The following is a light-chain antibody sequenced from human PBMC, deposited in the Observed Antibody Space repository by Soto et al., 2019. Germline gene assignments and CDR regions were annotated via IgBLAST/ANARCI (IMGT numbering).Light chain of an antibody. CDR3: SSYTSSSPYV. J-gene: IGLJ1*01. Sequence: QSVLTQPASVSGSPGQSITISCTGTSSDVGGYNYDSWYQQHPGKAPKLMIYDVSNRPSGVSNRFSGSKSGNTASLTISGLQAEDEADYYCSSYTSSSPYVFGTGTKVTV. CDR2: DVS. V-gene: IGLV2-14*01. CDR1: SSDVGGYNY.